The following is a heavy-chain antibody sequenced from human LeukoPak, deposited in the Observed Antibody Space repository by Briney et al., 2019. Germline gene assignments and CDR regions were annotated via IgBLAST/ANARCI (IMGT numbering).Heavy chain of an antibody. J-gene: IGHJ6*03. CDR3: AREGIAAAGTYYYYYYYMDV. D-gene: IGHD6-13*01. Sequence: SQTLSLTCAISGDSVSSNSAAWNWIRQSPSRGLEWLGRTYYRSKWYNDYAVSVKSRITINPDTSKNQFSLQLNSVTPEDTAVYYCAREGIAAAGTYYYYYYYMDVWGKGTTVTVSS. CDR1: GDSVSSNSAA. CDR2: TYYRSKWYN. V-gene: IGHV6-1*01.